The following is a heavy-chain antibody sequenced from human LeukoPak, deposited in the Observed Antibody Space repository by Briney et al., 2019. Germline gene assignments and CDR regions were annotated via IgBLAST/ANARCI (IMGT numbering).Heavy chain of an antibody. Sequence: ASVNVSCKASGYTFTGYYMHWVRQAPGQGLEWMGWINPNNGGTKYQGRVTMTRDTSISTAYMELDRLRFDDTAVYYCARDSGEVPDYWGQGTLVTVSS. CDR1: GYTFTGYY. CDR3: ARDSGEVPDY. D-gene: IGHD3-10*01. CDR2: INPNNGGT. J-gene: IGHJ4*02. V-gene: IGHV1-2*02.